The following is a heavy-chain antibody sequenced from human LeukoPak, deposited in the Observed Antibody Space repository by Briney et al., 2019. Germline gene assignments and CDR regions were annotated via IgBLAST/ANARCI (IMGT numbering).Heavy chain of an antibody. V-gene: IGHV3-30*04. CDR3: ARVHGDYGRFEY. J-gene: IGHJ4*02. D-gene: IGHD4-17*01. CDR2: ISHDGSNR. CDR1: GFTFSSYA. Sequence: PGRSLRLSCAASGFTFSSYAMHWVCQAPGRGLGWVAVISHDGSNRFYADSVEGRFTISRDNSKNTLYLQMNSLRAEDTAVYYCARVHGDYGRFEYWGQGTLVTVSS.